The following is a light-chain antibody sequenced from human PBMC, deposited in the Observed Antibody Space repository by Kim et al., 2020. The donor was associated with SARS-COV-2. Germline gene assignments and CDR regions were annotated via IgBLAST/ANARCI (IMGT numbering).Light chain of an antibody. Sequence: GQQSNIYCTGPSSDVGSYNLVSWYQQHPGKAPKLMIYEGSKRPSGVSTRFSGSKSGNTASLTISGLQAEDEADYYCCSYAGSSTWVFGGGTQLTVL. CDR2: EGS. J-gene: IGLJ3*02. CDR3: CSYAGSSTWV. V-gene: IGLV2-23*01. CDR1: SSDVGSYNL.